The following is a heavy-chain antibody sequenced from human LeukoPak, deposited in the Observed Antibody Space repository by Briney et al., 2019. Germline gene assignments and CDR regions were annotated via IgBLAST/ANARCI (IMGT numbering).Heavy chain of an antibody. D-gene: IGHD3-3*01. V-gene: IGHV1-8*03. CDR3: ARVGGGDYDFWSGYLGYYMDV. CDR1: GYTFTSYD. J-gene: IGHJ6*03. CDR2: MNPNSGNT. Sequence: ASVKVSCKASGYTFTSYDINWVRQATGQGLEWMGWMNPNSGNTGYAQKFQGRVTITRNTSISTAYMELSSLRSEDKAVYYCARVGGGDYDFWSGYLGYYMDVWGKGTTVTVSS.